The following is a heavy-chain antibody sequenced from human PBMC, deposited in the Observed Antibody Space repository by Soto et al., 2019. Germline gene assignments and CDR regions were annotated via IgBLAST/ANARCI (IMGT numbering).Heavy chain of an antibody. CDR1: GFTFSSYS. CDR2: ISSSSSYI. CDR3: ARGHDSSGYYYDAFDI. J-gene: IGHJ3*02. D-gene: IGHD3-22*01. V-gene: IGHV3-21*01. Sequence: GGSLRLSCAASGFTFSSYSMNWVRQAPGKGLEWVSSISSSSSYIYYADSVKGRFTISRDNAKNSLYLQMNSLRAEDTAVYDCARGHDSSGYYYDAFDIWGQGTMVTVSS.